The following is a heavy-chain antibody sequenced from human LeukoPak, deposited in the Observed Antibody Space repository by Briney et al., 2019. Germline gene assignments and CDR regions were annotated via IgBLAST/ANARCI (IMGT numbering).Heavy chain of an antibody. CDR2: FRSKAYGGTT. J-gene: IGHJ4*02. D-gene: IGHD6-19*01. V-gene: IGHV3-49*04. CDR1: GFTFGDYA. Sequence: GRSLRLSCTASGFTFGDYAMSCVRQAPGKGREWVGFFRSKAYGGTTEYAASVKGRFTISRDDSKSIAYLQMNSLKTEDTAVYYCTSTNKQWLVRVTDYWGQGTLVTVSS. CDR3: TSTNKQWLVRVTDY.